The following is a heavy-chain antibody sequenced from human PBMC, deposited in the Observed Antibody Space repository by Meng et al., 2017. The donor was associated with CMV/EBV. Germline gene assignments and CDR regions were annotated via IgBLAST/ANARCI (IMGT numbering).Heavy chain of an antibody. Sequence: SETLSLTCSVSGGPSSSSRYYWGWIRQPPGKGLEWIGSIYYSGSTYYSSSLKGRFTISRDNAKNSLYLQMNSLRAEDTALYYCAKEVFGTEGATYFDYWGQGTLVTVSS. J-gene: IGHJ4*02. CDR1: GGPSSSSRYY. D-gene: IGHD1-1*01. V-gene: IGHV4-39*02. CDR2: IYYSGST. CDR3: AKEVFGTEGATYFDY.